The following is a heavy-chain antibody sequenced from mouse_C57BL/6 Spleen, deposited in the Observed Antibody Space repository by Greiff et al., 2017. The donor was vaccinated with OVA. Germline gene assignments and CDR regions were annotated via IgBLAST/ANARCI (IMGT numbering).Heavy chain of an antibody. CDR2: LYPGDGDT. Sequence: QVQLQQSGPELVKPGASVKISCKASGYAFSSSWMNWVKQRPGKGLEWIGRLYPGDGDTNYHGKFKGTATLTADKSSSTAYMQLSRLTSEDSAVDFCSRKRGSYGYDLDYWGKGTTLTVSS. J-gene: IGHJ2*01. CDR3: SRKRGSYGYDLDY. V-gene: IGHV1-82*01. CDR1: GYAFSSSW. D-gene: IGHD2-2*01.